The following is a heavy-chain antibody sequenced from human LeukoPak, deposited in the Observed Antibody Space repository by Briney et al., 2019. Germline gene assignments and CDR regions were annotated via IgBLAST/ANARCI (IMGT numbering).Heavy chain of an antibody. CDR3: ARGGPLSATYYDILTGYSPDAFDI. V-gene: IGHV1-2*04. CDR2: INPNSGGT. J-gene: IGHJ3*02. Sequence: ASVKVSCKASGYTFTGYYMHWVRQAPGQGLEWMGWINPNSGGTNYAQKFQGWVTMTRDTSISTAYMELSRLRSDDTAVYYCARGGPLSATYYDILTGYSPDAFDIWGQGTMVTVSS. D-gene: IGHD3-9*01. CDR1: GYTFTGYY.